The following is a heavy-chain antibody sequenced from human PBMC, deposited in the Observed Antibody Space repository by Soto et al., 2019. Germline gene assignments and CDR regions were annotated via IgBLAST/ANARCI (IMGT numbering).Heavy chain of an antibody. CDR2: IYYSGST. J-gene: IGHJ4*02. Sequence: SETLSLTCTVSGGSISSGGYYWSWIRQHPGKGLEWIGYIYYSGSTYYNPSLKSRVTISVDTSKNQFSLKLSSVTAADTAVYYCARDFYPLAYYFDYWGQGTLVTVSS. CDR3: ARDFYPLAYYFDY. V-gene: IGHV4-31*03. CDR1: GGSISSGGYY.